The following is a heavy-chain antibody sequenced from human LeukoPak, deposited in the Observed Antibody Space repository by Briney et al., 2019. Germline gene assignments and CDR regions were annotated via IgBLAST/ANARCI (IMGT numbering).Heavy chain of an antibody. CDR3: ARMVARGDFDY. CDR1: GGSISSGSYY. D-gene: IGHD2-15*01. Sequence: PSQTLSLTCTVSGGSISSGSYYWSWIRQPAGKGLEWIGRIYTSGSTNYNPSLKSRVTISVDTSKNQFSLKLSSVTAADTAVYYCARMVARGDFDYWGQGTLVTVSS. CDR2: IYTSGST. V-gene: IGHV4-61*02. J-gene: IGHJ4*02.